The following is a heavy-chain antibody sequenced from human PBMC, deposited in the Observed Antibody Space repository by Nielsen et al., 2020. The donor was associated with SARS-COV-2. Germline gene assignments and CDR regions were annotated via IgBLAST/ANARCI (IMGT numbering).Heavy chain of an antibody. CDR1: GGSFSDYY. Sequence: SETLSLTCAVYGGSFSDYYWGWVRQPPGKGLEWIGSIYYSGSTFYNPSLKSRLTISIDTSKNQFSLKLSSVAAADTAVYFCTREYSSSPDCWGQGTLVTVSS. D-gene: IGHD6-13*01. CDR3: TREYSSSPDC. J-gene: IGHJ4*02. V-gene: IGHV4-34*01. CDR2: IYYSGST.